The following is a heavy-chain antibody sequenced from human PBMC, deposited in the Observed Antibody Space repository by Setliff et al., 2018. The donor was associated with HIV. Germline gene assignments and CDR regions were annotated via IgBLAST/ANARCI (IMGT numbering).Heavy chain of an antibody. D-gene: IGHD2-15*01. V-gene: IGHV4-31*03. CDR2: VYYTGKA. CDR3: ARDLHANYHVVDI. Sequence: SETLSLTCSVSGVSIVSGGFYFSWIRHHPGKGLEWIGTVYYTGKAYYNPSLQSRLTMSADTSKNQLYLKINSVTAADTAVYFCARDLHANYHVVDIWGPGTMVTVSS. J-gene: IGHJ3*02. CDR1: GVSIVSGGFY.